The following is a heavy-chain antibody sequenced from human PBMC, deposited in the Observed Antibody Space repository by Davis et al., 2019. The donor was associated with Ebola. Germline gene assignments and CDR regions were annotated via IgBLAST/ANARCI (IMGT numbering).Heavy chain of an antibody. D-gene: IGHD3-10*01. J-gene: IGHJ6*04. CDR3: ARGGEWFGELLYYYYGMDV. Sequence: SETLSLTCAVYGGSFSGYYWSWIRQPPGKGLEWIGEINHSGSTNYNPSLKSRVTISVDTSKNQFSLKLSSVTAADTAVYYCARGGEWFGELLYYYYGMDVWGKGTTVTVSS. V-gene: IGHV4-34*01. CDR2: INHSGST. CDR1: GGSFSGYY.